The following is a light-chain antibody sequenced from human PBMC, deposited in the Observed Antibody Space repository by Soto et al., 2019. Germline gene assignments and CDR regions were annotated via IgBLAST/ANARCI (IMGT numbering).Light chain of an antibody. CDR1: QSLVYRDGNAY. Sequence: DVVMTQSPLSLPVTLGQPASISCRSSQSLVYRDGNAYLNWFQQRPGQSPRRLIYKASRRDSGGXGXXSGGGSGTDFTLIINRVEAEDVGVYYCMHGTHWPPTFGRGTRVEIK. V-gene: IGKV2-30*01. CDR2: KAS. J-gene: IGKJ1*01. CDR3: MHGTHWPPT.